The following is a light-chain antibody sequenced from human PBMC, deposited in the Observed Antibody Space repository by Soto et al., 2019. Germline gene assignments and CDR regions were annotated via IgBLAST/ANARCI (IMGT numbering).Light chain of an antibody. Sequence: QSALTQPASVSGPPGQSITISCTGTSSDVGGYNSVSWYQQHPGKAPKLMIYEVSSRPSGVSNRFSGSKSGNTASLTISGLQAEDEADYYCSSYTTSSTWVFGGGTKLTVL. CDR2: EVS. V-gene: IGLV2-14*01. CDR3: SSYTTSSTWV. J-gene: IGLJ3*02. CDR1: SSDVGGYNS.